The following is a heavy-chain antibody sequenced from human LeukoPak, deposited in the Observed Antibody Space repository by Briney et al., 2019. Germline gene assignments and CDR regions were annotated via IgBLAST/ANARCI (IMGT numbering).Heavy chain of an antibody. CDR3: TSSGSRWDYFDY. V-gene: IGHV3-15*05. CDR2: IKTKPEGGTT. D-gene: IGHD4-23*01. CDR1: GFTFSKAW. J-gene: IGHJ4*02. Sequence: KPGGSLRLSCAASGFTFSKAWMIWVRQAPGKGLEWVARIKTKPEGGTTDYAAPVKGRFTISRDDSKNTLYLQMNSLKTEGTAVYYCTSSGSRWDYFDYWGQGTLATVSS.